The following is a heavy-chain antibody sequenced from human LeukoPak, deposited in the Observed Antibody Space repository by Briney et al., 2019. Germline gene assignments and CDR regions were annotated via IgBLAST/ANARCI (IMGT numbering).Heavy chain of an antibody. CDR2: ISPDGSTT. CDR1: GFTFSSHW. Sequence: PGGSLRLSCAATGFTFSSHWMHLVRQAPGKGLVWVSRISPDGSTTKNADSVKGRFTISRDNARSTLFLQLNSLRAEDTAVYYCAREINKWFDPWGQGTLVTVSS. CDR3: AREINKWFDP. J-gene: IGHJ5*02. V-gene: IGHV3-74*03.